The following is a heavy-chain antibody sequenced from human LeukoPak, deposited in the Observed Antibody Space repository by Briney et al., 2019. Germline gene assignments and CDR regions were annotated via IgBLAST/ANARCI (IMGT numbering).Heavy chain of an antibody. Sequence: QPGVSLRLSCAASGFTFSSYAMSWVRQAPGKGLEWVSAISGSGGSTYYADSVKGRFTISRDNSKNTLYLQMNSLRAEDTAVYYCAKDVATMVRGVTSYDYWGQGTLVTVSS. CDR3: AKDVATMVRGVTSYDY. V-gene: IGHV3-23*01. D-gene: IGHD3-10*01. J-gene: IGHJ4*02. CDR1: GFTFSSYA. CDR2: ISGSGGST.